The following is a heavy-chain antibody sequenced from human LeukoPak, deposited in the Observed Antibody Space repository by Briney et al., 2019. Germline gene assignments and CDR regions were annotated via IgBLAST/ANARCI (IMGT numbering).Heavy chain of an antibody. V-gene: IGHV3-23*01. CDR3: ARDPSSGWYLKGWFDP. D-gene: IGHD6-19*01. Sequence: GGSLRLSCAASGFTFSNYGMSWVRQAPGKGLEWVSSIFPSGGEIHYADSVRGRFTISRDNSKSTLSLQMNSLRAEDTAVYYCARDPSSGWYLKGWFDPWGQGTLVTVSS. J-gene: IGHJ5*02. CDR1: GFTFSNYG. CDR2: IFPSGGEI.